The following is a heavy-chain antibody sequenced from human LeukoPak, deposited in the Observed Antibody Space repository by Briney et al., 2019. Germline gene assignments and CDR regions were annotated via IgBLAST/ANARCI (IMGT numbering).Heavy chain of an antibody. CDR3: ARSGRYGSGSYSSNGMDV. CDR1: GFTFSTYA. Sequence: PGGSLRLSCAASGFTFSTYAMSWVRQAPGRGLEWVSAISVGDFHTYYAGPVKGRFTISRDTSKNTLYLQMNSLRAEDTAVYFCARSGRYGSGSYSSNGMDVWGQGTTVTVSS. D-gene: IGHD3-10*01. CDR2: ISVGDFHT. V-gene: IGHV3-23*01. J-gene: IGHJ6*02.